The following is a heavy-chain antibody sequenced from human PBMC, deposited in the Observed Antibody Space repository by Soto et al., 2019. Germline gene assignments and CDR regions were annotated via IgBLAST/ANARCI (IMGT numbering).Heavy chain of an antibody. V-gene: IGHV3-23*01. D-gene: IGHD6-19*01. CDR1: GFIFSNNA. J-gene: IGHJ4*02. CDR3: AKDLISSGWYCFDS. CDR2: ISGSGGTT. Sequence: GGSLRLSCAASGFIFSNNAMGWVRQAPGKGPEWISGISGSGGTTYYADSVKGRFTISRDNSKNTLYLQMNSLRAEDTAVYYCAKDLISSGWYCFDSWGQGTLVTVSS.